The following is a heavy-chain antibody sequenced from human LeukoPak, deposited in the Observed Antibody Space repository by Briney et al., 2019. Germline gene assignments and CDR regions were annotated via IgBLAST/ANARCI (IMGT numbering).Heavy chain of an antibody. CDR3: AKTWGITIFGVVTHHFDY. CDR2: ISGSGGST. D-gene: IGHD3-3*01. Sequence: GGSLRLSCAASRFTFSSYAMSWVRQAPGKGLEWVSAISGSGGSTYYADSVKGRFTISRDNSKNTLYLQMNSLRAEDTAVYYCAKTWGITIFGVVTHHFDYWGQGTLVTVSS. J-gene: IGHJ4*02. CDR1: RFTFSSYA. V-gene: IGHV3-23*01.